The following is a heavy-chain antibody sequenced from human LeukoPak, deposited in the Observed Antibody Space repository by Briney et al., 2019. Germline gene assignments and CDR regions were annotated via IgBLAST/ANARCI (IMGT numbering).Heavy chain of an antibody. J-gene: IGHJ4*02. Sequence: SQTLSLTCTVSGGSISSGGYYWSWIRQPPGKGLEWIGYIYHSGSTYYNPSLKSRVTISVDRSMNQFSLKLSSVTAADTAVYYCARVEYSGSYFDYWGQGTLITVSS. CDR2: IYHSGST. D-gene: IGHD1-26*01. V-gene: IGHV4-30-2*01. CDR3: ARVEYSGSYFDY. CDR1: GGSISSGGYY.